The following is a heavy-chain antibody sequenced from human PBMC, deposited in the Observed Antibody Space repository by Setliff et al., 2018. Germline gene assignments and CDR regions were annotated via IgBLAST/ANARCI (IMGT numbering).Heavy chain of an antibody. CDR1: GGSFSGYY. D-gene: IGHD2-15*01. J-gene: IGHJ6*03. V-gene: IGHV4-34*01. CDR3: ARERRFCIGSGCYSGNYYYYMDV. Sequence: SETLSLTCAVYGGSFSGYYWNWIRQPPGKGLEWIGEINHSGSTNYNPSLKSRVTISVDTSENEFSLKLSPVTAADTAVYYCARERRFCIGSGCYSGNYYYYMDVWGKGTTVTVSS. CDR2: INHSGST.